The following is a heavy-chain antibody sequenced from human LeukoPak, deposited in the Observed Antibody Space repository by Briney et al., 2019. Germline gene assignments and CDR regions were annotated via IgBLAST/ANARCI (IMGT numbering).Heavy chain of an antibody. CDR1: GFTLSSNY. CDR3: ARGGYGYGLDY. J-gene: IGHJ4*02. V-gene: IGHV3-53*01. Sequence: PGGSLRLSCAASGFTLSSNYMRWVRQAPGKRLEWVSDIYSGGSTYYADPVKGPFTIPRNNSKNTLYRRMTSMRAEDTAVYYCARGGYGYGLDYWGQGTLVTVSS. D-gene: IGHD5-18*01. CDR2: IYSGGST.